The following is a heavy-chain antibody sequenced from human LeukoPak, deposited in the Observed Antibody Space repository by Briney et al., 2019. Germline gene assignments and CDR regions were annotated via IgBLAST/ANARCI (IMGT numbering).Heavy chain of an antibody. D-gene: IGHD3-10*01. V-gene: IGHV3-15*01. CDR2: IKSKTDGGTT. CDR3: TTDLWYYGSGYDY. J-gene: IGHJ4*02. Sequence: GGSLRLSCAASGFTFSNAWMSWVRQAPGKGLEWVGRIKSKTDGGTTDYAAPVKGRFTISRDDSKNALYLQMNSLKTEDTAVYYCTTDLWYYGSGYDYWGQGTLVTVSS. CDR1: GFTFSNAW.